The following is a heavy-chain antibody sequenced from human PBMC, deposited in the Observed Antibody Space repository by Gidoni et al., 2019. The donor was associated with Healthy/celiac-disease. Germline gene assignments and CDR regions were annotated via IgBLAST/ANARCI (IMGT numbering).Heavy chain of an antibody. CDR3: ARRSRYCSSTSCHVYYFDY. CDR2: INAGNGNT. Sequence: QVQPVQSGGEVEKHGASVKASCTGTGYTFTRSAIHWVRPAPGQRREWMGGINAGNGNTKYSQKFQGGVTINRDITASTAYMELSSLRSEDTAVYYCARRSRYCSSTSCHVYYFDYWGQGTLVTVSA. J-gene: IGHJ4*02. V-gene: IGHV1-3*01. D-gene: IGHD2-2*01. CDR1: GYTFTRSA.